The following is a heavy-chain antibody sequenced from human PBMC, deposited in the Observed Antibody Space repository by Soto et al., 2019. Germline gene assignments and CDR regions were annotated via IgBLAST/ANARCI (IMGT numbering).Heavy chain of an antibody. D-gene: IGHD3-3*01. V-gene: IGHV1-58*01. CDR3: AAARITIFGVVMIVFAS. CDR2: IVVGSGNT. J-gene: IGHJ5*02. Sequence: SVKVSCKASGFTFTSSAVQWVRQARGQRLEWIGWIVVGSGNTNYAQKFQERVTITRDMSTSTAYMELSSLRSEDTAVYYCAAARITIFGVVMIVFASWGQGTLVTGSS. CDR1: GFTFTSSA.